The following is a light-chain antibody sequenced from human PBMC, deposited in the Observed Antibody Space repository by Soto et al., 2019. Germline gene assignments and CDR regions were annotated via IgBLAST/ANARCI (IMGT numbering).Light chain of an antibody. CDR2: GDN. J-gene: IGLJ1*01. Sequence: QSVLTQPPSVSGAPGQRVPISCTWSSSNIGAEYDVHWYQQLPGTAPKRLIYGDNNRPSGVPDRFSGSKSGTSASLAITGLQPEDEADYYCQSYDSSLTTFVFGTVTKVTV. CDR1: SSNIGAEYD. CDR3: QSYDSSLTTFV. V-gene: IGLV1-40*01.